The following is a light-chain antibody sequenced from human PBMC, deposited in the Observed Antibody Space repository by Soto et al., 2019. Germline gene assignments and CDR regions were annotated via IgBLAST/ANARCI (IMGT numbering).Light chain of an antibody. CDR1: QSVSSS. V-gene: IGKV3-11*01. J-gene: IGKJ4*01. CDR3: QQRYYWPLT. CDR2: GAS. Sequence: EIVLTQSPATLSLSPGERATLSCRASQSVSSSLAWYQQKPGQAPRLLIYGASNGAAGIPARFSGTGSGTDFPPTISRLEPDDVAVYYCQQRYYWPLTFGGGTKVEIK.